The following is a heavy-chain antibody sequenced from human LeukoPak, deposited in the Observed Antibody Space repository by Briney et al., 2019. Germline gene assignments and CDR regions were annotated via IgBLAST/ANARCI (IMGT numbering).Heavy chain of an antibody. V-gene: IGHV3-74*01. CDR1: GFTFSSYW. D-gene: IGHD3-3*01. CDR2: INSDGSST. CDR3: AREIPYDLSGMDV. J-gene: IGHJ6*02. Sequence: PGGSLRLSCAASGFTFSSYWMHWVRQAPGKGLVWVSRINSDGSSTSYADSVKGRFTISRDNAKNTLYLQMNSLRAEDTAVYCCAREIPYDLSGMDVWGQGTTVTVSS.